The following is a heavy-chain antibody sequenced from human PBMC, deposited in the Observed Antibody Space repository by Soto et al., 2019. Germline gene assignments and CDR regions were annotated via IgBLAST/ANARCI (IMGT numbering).Heavy chain of an antibody. D-gene: IGHD3-22*01. CDR1: GFTFSSYA. CDR3: AKVFYYYDSSGYYYFDY. CDR2: ISGSGSTI. Sequence: GGSLRLSCAASGFTFSSYAVSWVRQAPGKGPEWISSISGSGSTIYYADSVKGRFTISRDNSKNTLYLQMSSLRAEDTAVYYCAKVFYYYDSSGYYYFDYWGQGALVTVSS. V-gene: IGHV3-23*01. J-gene: IGHJ4*02.